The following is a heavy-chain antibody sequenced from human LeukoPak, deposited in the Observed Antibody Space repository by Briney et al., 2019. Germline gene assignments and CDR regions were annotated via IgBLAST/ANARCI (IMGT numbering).Heavy chain of an antibody. J-gene: IGHJ4*02. D-gene: IGHD4-11*01. CDR3: ARQQGLQNLNFDY. V-gene: IGHV1-69*05. CDR2: IIPIFGTA. CDR1: GGTFSSYA. Sequence: EASAKVSCKASGGTFSSYAISWVRQAPGQGLEWMGGIIPIFGTANYAQKFQGRVTMTRDTSTSTVYMELSSLRSEDTAVYYCARQQGLQNLNFDYWGQGTLVTVSS.